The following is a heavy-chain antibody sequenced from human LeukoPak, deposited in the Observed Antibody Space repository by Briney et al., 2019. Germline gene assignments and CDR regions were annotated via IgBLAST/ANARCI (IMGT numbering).Heavy chain of an antibody. CDR1: GGSFSGYY. CDR3: ARARGYQRPVDY. D-gene: IGHD5-18*01. J-gene: IGHJ4*02. Sequence: SGTLSLTCAVDGGSFSGYYWSWIRQPPGKGLEWIGEINHSGRTNYNPSLKSRVTMSIDTSKKEFSLRLSSVTAADTAVYYCARARGYQRPVDYWGQGTLVTVSS. V-gene: IGHV4-34*01. CDR2: INHSGRT.